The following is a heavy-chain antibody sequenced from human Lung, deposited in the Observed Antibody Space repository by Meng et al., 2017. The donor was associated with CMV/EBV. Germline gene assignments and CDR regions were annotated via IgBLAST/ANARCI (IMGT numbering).Heavy chain of an antibody. D-gene: IGHD3-10*01. CDR3: TRDRSHAFEV. V-gene: IGHV4-34*01. J-gene: IGHJ3*01. CDR2: INHSGST. Sequence: GSLRLSCAVYGGSFSGYYWSWIRQPPGKGLEWIGEINHSGSTNYNPSLKSRVTISVDTSKNQFSLKLSSVTAADTAVYYCTRDRSHAFEVWGQGTKVTVSS. CDR1: GGSFSGYY.